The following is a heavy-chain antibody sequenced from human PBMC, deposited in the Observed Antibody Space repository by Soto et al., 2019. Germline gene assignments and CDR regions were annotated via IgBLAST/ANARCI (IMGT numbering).Heavy chain of an antibody. Sequence: QVQLVQSGAEVKKPGASVKVSCKASGYTFTGHYIHWVRQAPGQGLEWMGWINPISGYTEYAQKFQGRVTMTRDTSISTAYMDLRSLISDDTAGYYCARVRRSPYAMDVWGQGTTVTVSS. CDR1: GYTFTGHY. D-gene: IGHD2-2*01. CDR2: INPISGYT. V-gene: IGHV1-2*02. CDR3: ARVRRSPYAMDV. J-gene: IGHJ6*02.